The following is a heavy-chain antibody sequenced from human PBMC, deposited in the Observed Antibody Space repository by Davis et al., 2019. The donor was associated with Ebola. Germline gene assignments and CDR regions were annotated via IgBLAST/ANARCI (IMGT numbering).Heavy chain of an antibody. V-gene: IGHV4-59*01. CDR2: IYYSGST. D-gene: IGHD3-9*01. CDR3: ARGVTDILTGFVEV. J-gene: IGHJ6*04. Sequence: MPSETLSLTCTVSGGPISSYYWSWIRQPPGKGLEWIGYIYYSGSTNYNPSLKSRVTISVDTSKNQFSLKLSSVTAADTAVYYCARGVTDILTGFVEVWGKGTTVTVSS. CDR1: GGPISSYY.